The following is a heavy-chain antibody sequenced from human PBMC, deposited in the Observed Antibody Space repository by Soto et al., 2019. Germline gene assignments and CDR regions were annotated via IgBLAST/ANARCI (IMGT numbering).Heavy chain of an antibody. D-gene: IGHD6-13*01. CDR1: GFTFSSNY. Sequence: LRLSCAASGFTFSSNYMSWVRQAPGKGLEWVSIIYSDGSIYYADSVKGRFTISRDKSKNTLYLQMNSLRAEDTAVYYCAKRAKIAADRSYYFDYWGQGTLVTVSS. V-gene: IGHV3-66*04. CDR2: IYSDGSI. CDR3: AKRAKIAADRSYYFDY. J-gene: IGHJ4*02.